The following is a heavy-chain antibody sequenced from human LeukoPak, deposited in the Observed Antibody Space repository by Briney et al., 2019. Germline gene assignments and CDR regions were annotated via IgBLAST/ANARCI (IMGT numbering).Heavy chain of an antibody. J-gene: IGHJ4*01. CDR2: VSYDGGQK. CDR1: GFIRSEYG. D-gene: IGHD3-10*01. Sequence: GGSLRLSCVASGFIRSEYGILWVCQAPGKGLEWVAVVSYDGGQKYYADSVKGRFTISRETSRATVSLEMNSLRVEDTAVYYCARARINMMVLGHDSWLDGGGQGTLVTVSS. V-gene: IGHV3-30*19. CDR3: ARARINMMVLGHDSWLDG.